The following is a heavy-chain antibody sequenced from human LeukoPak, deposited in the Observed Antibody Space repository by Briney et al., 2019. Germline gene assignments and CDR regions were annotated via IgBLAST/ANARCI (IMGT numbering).Heavy chain of an antibody. J-gene: IGHJ4*02. CDR2: VYHSGST. Sequence: SETLSLTCTASGGSISSYYWSWIRQPPGKGLEWIGYVYHSGSTNYNPSLKGRVIMSVDTSKNQFSLKVTSVTTADTAVYYCARWFGRFLDHWGQGMLVTVSS. CDR3: ARWFGRFLDH. CDR1: GGSISSYY. V-gene: IGHV4-59*01. D-gene: IGHD3-10*01.